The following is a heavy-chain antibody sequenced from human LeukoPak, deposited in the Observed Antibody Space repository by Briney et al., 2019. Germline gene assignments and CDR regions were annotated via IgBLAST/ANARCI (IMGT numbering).Heavy chain of an antibody. CDR3: AKDFPNYDSTPGAFDI. CDR1: GFTFDDYA. CDR2: ISWNSGSI. J-gene: IGHJ3*02. V-gene: IGHV3-9*01. Sequence: PGGSLRLSCAASGFTFDDYAMHWVRQAPGKGLEWVSGISWNSGSIGYADSVKGRFTISRDNAKNSLYLQMNSLRAEDTALYYCAKDFPNYDSTPGAFDIWGQGTMVTVSS. D-gene: IGHD3-22*01.